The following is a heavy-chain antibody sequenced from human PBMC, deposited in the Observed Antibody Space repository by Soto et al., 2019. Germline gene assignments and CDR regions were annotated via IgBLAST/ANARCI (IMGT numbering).Heavy chain of an antibody. D-gene: IGHD7-27*01. V-gene: IGHV1-69*12. CDR1: GGTLSSYA. J-gene: IGHJ2*01. CDR2: TIPIFGTA. Sequence: VQLVQSGAEVKKPGSSVKVSCKASGGTLSSYAISWVRQAPGQGLEWMGGTIPIFGTANYAQKVQHRVTITADESTSTAYMVLSSLRSEATAVYYCARVAGDDWYFYLWGRGALVTVSS. CDR3: ARVAGDDWYFYL.